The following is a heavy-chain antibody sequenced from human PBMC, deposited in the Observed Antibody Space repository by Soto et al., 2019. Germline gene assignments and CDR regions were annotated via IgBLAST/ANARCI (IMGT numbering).Heavy chain of an antibody. CDR2: ISYDGIDE. V-gene: IGHV3-33*05. CDR1: GFTFSSYG. CDR3: VGRGYCRSVICRKSRLAYHYGMDV. J-gene: IGHJ6*04. D-gene: IGHD2-2*01. Sequence: SLILSCAASGFTFSSYGMHWVRQAPGKGLQWVATISYDGIDEFYADSVRGRFTISRDNYKNTVSLQMNSLREEDTAVYYCVGRGYCRSVICRKSRLAYHYGMDVRGKGTTVTVSS.